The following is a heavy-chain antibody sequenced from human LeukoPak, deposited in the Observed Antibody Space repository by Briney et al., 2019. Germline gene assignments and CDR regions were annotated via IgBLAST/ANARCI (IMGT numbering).Heavy chain of an antibody. V-gene: IGHV3-48*01. D-gene: IGHD4-17*01. CDR3: ARDLRSYGA. Sequence: GGSLRLSCAASGFTFSSYSMNWVRQAPGKGLEWVSYISSSSSTIYYADSVKGRFTISRDNAKNSLYLQMNSLRAEDTAVYYCARDLRSYGAWGQGTLVTVSS. J-gene: IGHJ5*02. CDR1: GFTFSSYS. CDR2: ISSSSSTI.